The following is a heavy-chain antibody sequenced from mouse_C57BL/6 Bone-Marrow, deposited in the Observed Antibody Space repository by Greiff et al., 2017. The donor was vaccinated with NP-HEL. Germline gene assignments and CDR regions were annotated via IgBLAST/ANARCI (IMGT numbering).Heavy chain of an antibody. D-gene: IGHD4-1*01. Sequence: VQLQQSGPVLVKPGASVKMSCKASGYTFTDYYMNWVKQSHGKSLEWIGVINPYNGGTSYNQKFKGKATLTVDKSSSTAYMELNSLPSEDSAVYYCASDSSGTWDYWGQGTTLTVSS. CDR2: INPYNGGT. CDR3: ASDSSGTWDY. CDR1: GYTFTDYY. V-gene: IGHV1-19*01. J-gene: IGHJ2*01.